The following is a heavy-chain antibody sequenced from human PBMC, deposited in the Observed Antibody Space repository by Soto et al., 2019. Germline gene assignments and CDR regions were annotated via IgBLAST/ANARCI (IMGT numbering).Heavy chain of an antibody. J-gene: IGHJ5*02. Sequence: GSSVQVSCKASGYPFTRYTMNWVRQAPGQRLEWMGWINPDNGNTKSSQKFQDRVIITRDTSASTAYMDLSSLRSEDTAVYYCARGIATRQTDPWGKGTLVTVSS. CDR3: ARGIATRQTDP. V-gene: IGHV1-3*01. CDR2: INPDNGNT. CDR1: GYPFTRYT. D-gene: IGHD2-15*01.